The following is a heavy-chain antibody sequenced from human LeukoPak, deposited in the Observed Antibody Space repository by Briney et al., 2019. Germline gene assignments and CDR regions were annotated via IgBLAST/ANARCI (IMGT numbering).Heavy chain of an antibody. CDR1: GYSISSGYY. CDR2: IYHSGSA. J-gene: IGHJ4*02. CDR3: ARFSNLFDY. Sequence: SETLSLTCTVSGYSISSGYYWGWIRQPPGKGLEWIGSIYHSGSAYYNPSLKSRVTISVDTSKNQFSLKLSSVTAADTAVYYCARFSNLFDYWGQGTLVTVSS. V-gene: IGHV4-38-2*02.